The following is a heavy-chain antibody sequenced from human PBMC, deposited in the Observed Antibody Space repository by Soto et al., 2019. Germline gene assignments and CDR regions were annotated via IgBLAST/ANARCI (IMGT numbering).Heavy chain of an antibody. Sequence: PSETLSLTCTVSGGSISSGDYYWSWIRQPPGKGLEWIGYIYYSGSTYYNPSLKSRVTISVDTSKNQFSLKLSSVTAADTAVYYCARDSGYCISTSCHNWFDPWGQGTLVTVSS. CDR3: ARDSGYCISTSCHNWFDP. D-gene: IGHD2-2*03. V-gene: IGHV4-30-4*01. J-gene: IGHJ5*02. CDR1: GGSISSGDYY. CDR2: IYYSGST.